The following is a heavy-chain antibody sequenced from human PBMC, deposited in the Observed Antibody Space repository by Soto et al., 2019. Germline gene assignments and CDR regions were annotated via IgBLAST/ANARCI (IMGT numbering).Heavy chain of an antibody. J-gene: IGHJ4*02. CDR2: IYYSGTT. Sequence: SETLSLTCSVSGGSISSSSYFWAWIRQPPGKGLEWLATIYYSGTTYYNPSLKSRVTISVDTSKKQFYMDLSSVTAADTAVYYCARRVYSGSGRDYFDYWGQGSLVTVS. D-gene: IGHD1-26*01. CDR1: GGSISSSSYF. CDR3: ARRVYSGSGRDYFDY. V-gene: IGHV4-39*01.